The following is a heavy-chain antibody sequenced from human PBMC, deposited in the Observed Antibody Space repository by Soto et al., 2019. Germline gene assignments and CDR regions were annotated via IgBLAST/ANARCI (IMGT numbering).Heavy chain of an antibody. V-gene: IGHV1-2*02. Sequence: QVQLVQSGAEVKKPGASVKVSCKASGYTFTGYYMHWVRQAPGQGLEWMGWINPNSGGTNYAQKFQGRVTMTRDTSISTAYMELSRLRSDDTAVYYCARTLGPSMVTIADWFDPWGQGTLVTVSS. CDR1: GYTFTGYY. CDR2: INPNSGGT. D-gene: IGHD4-17*01. CDR3: ARTLGPSMVTIADWFDP. J-gene: IGHJ5*02.